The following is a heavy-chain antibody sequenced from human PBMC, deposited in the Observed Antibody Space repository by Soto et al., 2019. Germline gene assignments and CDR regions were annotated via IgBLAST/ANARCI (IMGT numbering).Heavy chain of an antibody. CDR1: GFTFSGSA. CDR3: TRYAIYCSGGSCYSGYDY. J-gene: IGHJ4*02. D-gene: IGHD2-15*01. V-gene: IGHV3-73*01. CDR2: IRSKANSYAT. Sequence: GGSLRLSCAASGFTFSGSAMHWVRQASGKGLEWVGRIRSKANSYATAYAASVKGRFTISEEDSNNTAYLQMNSLKTEDTAVYYCTRYAIYCSGGSCYSGYDYWGQGTLVTVSS.